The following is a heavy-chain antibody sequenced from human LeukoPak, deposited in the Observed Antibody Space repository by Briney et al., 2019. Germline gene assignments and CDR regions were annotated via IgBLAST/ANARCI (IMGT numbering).Heavy chain of an antibody. Sequence: ASVKVSCKASGYTFTGYYMHWVRQAPGQGLEWMGWINPNSGGTNYAQKFQGRVTMTRDTSISTAYMELRSLRSDDTAVYYCARRIRDSSSWYGYYYYYYMDVWGKGTTVTVSS. CDR3: ARRIRDSSSWYGYYYYYYMDV. D-gene: IGHD6-13*01. CDR2: INPNSGGT. J-gene: IGHJ6*03. CDR1: GYTFTGYY. V-gene: IGHV1-2*02.